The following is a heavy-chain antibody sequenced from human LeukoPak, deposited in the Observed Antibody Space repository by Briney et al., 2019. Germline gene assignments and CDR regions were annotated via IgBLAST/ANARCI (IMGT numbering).Heavy chain of an antibody. V-gene: IGHV1-24*01. CDR3: ALTSLYDNTGRFRRWPDY. CDR2: FDPEDGEK. J-gene: IGHJ4*02. D-gene: IGHD3-22*01. Sequence: ASVKVSCKVSGYTLTEFSMQWVRQAPGKGLEWMGGFDPEDGEKVYAERLRGRVTLTEDTSTDTAYMDLSSLTSEDTAVYYCALTSLYDNTGRFRRWPDYWGQGTLVTVSS. CDR1: GYTLTEFS.